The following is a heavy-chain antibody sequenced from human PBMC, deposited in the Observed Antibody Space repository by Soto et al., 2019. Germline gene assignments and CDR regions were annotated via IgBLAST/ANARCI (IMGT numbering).Heavy chain of an antibody. Sequence: SVKVSCKASGGTFSSYAISWVRQAPGQGLEWMGVIIPIFGTANYAQKFQGRVTITADESTSTAYMELSSLGSEDTAVYYCAREVDGGYNYFFDYWGQGTLVTVSS. D-gene: IGHD5-12*01. CDR3: AREVDGGYNYFFDY. CDR1: GGTFSSYA. CDR2: IIPIFGTA. J-gene: IGHJ4*02. V-gene: IGHV1-69*13.